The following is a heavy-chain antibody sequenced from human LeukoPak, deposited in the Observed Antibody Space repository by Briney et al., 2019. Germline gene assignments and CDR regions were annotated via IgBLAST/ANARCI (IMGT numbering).Heavy chain of an antibody. CDR1: GGSISSSSYY. D-gene: IGHD3-22*01. Sequence: SETLSLTCTVSGGSISSSSYYWGWIRQPPGKGLEWIGSIYYSGSTYYNPSLKSRVTISVDTSKNQFPLKLSSVTAADTAVYYCARLFSPFYASSGYPDYWGQGTLVTVSS. J-gene: IGHJ4*02. CDR2: IYYSGST. CDR3: ARLFSPFYASSGYPDY. V-gene: IGHV4-39*01.